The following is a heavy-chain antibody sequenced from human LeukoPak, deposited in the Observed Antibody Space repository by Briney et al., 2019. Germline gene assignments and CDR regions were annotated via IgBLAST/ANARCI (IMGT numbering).Heavy chain of an antibody. J-gene: IGHJ5*02. CDR1: GGSISSYY. Sequence: SETLSLTCTVSGGSISSYYWSWIRQPPGKGLEWIGYIYYSGSTNYNPSLKSRVTISVDTSKNQFSLKLSSVTAADTAVYYCARWTNIAAAGTWWFDPWGQGTLVTVSS. V-gene: IGHV4-59*01. D-gene: IGHD6-13*01. CDR3: ARWTNIAAAGTWWFDP. CDR2: IYYSGST.